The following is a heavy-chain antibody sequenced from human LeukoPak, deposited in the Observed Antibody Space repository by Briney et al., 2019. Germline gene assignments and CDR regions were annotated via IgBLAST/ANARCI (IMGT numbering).Heavy chain of an antibody. J-gene: IGHJ4*02. CDR1: GGTFSSYA. CDR2: ISGNSDNP. V-gene: IGHV1-18*01. D-gene: IGHD2-2*01. CDR3: ARDGTSTDDY. Sequence: VKVSCKASGGTFSSYAISWVRQAPGQGLEWMGWISGNSDNPNYGQKFQGRFTLTTDSSTSTAYMELRNLRSDDTAVYYCARDGTSTDDYWGQGTLVTVSS.